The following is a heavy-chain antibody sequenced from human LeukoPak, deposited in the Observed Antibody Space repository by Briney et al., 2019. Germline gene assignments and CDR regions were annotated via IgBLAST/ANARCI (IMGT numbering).Heavy chain of an antibody. J-gene: IGHJ6*03. CDR1: GDSVSSNSAA. Sequence: SQTLSLTCAISGDSVSSNSAAWNWIRQSPSRGLEWLGRTYYRSKWYNDYAVSVKSRITINPDTSKNQFSLQLNSVTPEDTAVYYCARVGDYGSGISTTYLYYYMDVWGKGTTVTVSS. CDR2: TYYRSKWYN. D-gene: IGHD3-10*01. CDR3: ARVGDYGSGISTTYLYYYMDV. V-gene: IGHV6-1*01.